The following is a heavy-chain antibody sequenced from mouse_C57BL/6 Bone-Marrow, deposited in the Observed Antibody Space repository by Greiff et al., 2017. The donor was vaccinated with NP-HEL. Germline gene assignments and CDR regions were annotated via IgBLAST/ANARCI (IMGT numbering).Heavy chain of an antibody. D-gene: IGHD2-5*01. Sequence: EVQGVESGGGLVQPGGSLKLSCAASGFTFSDYYMYWVRQTPEKRLEWVAYISNGGGSTYYPDAVKGRFTISRDNAKNTLYLQMSRLKSEDTAMYYCARRGSNSYWYFDVWGTGTTVTVSS. CDR1: GFTFSDYY. J-gene: IGHJ1*03. CDR3: ARRGSNSYWYFDV. V-gene: IGHV5-12*01. CDR2: ISNGGGST.